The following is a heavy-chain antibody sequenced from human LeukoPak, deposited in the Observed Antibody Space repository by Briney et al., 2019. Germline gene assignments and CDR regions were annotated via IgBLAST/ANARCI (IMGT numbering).Heavy chain of an antibody. CDR2: ISWNSGSI. D-gene: IGHD3-3*01. Sequence: PGRSLRLSCAASGFTFDDYAMHWVRQAPGKGLEWVSGISWNSGSIGYADSVKGRFTISRDNAKNSLYLQMNSLRAEDTALYYCAKDKSEASYYFDYWGQGTLVTVSS. CDR3: AKDKSEASYYFDY. J-gene: IGHJ4*02. CDR1: GFTFDDYA. V-gene: IGHV3-9*01.